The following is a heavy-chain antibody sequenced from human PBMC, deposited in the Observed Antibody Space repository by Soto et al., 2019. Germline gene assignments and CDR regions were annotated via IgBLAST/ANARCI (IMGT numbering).Heavy chain of an antibody. CDR3: ARWGRGYGDPFDC. V-gene: IGHV1-18*01. CDR1: GYTFTNYG. Sequence: QVQLVQSGGEVQKPGASVKVSCKASGYTFTNYGINWVRQAPGQGLEWMGWISAYNGNRNYAQKFQGRVTMTADTSANTAYMELRSLRSDDTAMYYCARWGRGYGDPFDCWGRGTLVTVCS. D-gene: IGHD4-17*01. CDR2: ISAYNGNR. J-gene: IGHJ4*02.